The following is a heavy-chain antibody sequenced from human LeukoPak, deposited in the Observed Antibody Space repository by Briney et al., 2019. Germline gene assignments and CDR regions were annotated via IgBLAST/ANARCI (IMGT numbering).Heavy chain of an antibody. CDR3: ARPSRDPSYYYYMDV. CDR1: GYTFTSYY. J-gene: IGHJ6*03. CDR2: INPSGGST. Sequence: ASVKVSCKASGYTFTSYYMHWVRQAPGQGLEWMGIINPSGGSTSYAQKFQGRVTMTRDTSTSTVYMELSSLRSEDTAVYYCARPSRDPSYYYYMDVWGKGTTVTASS. V-gene: IGHV1-46*01.